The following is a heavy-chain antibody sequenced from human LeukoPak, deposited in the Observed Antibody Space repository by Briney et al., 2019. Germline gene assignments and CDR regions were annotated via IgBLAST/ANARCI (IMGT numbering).Heavy chain of an antibody. CDR2: VSSTGTNI. D-gene: IGHD6-25*01. Sequence: GGSLRLSCAPSGFTLRNYGMNSVRHAPGKGLEWVSYVSSTGTNINYADSVRGRFTISRDNAKSSLFLQMNNLRLEDRAVYYCARRGAARPDYWGQGTLVTVSS. CDR1: GFTLRNYG. CDR3: ARRGAARPDY. V-gene: IGHV3-48*04. J-gene: IGHJ4*02.